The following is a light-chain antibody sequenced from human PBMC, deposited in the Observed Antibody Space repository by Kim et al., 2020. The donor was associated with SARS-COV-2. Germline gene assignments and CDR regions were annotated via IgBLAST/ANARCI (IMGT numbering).Light chain of an antibody. V-gene: IGLV3-1*01. CDR3: QAWDSSTVV. CDR1: KLGDKY. CDR2: QDT. J-gene: IGLJ2*01. Sequence: SYELTRPPSVSVSPGQTASITCSGDKLGDKYACWYQQKPGQSPVLVIYQDTKRPSGIPERFSGSNSGNTATLTISGTQAMDEADYYCQAWDSSTVVFCGG.